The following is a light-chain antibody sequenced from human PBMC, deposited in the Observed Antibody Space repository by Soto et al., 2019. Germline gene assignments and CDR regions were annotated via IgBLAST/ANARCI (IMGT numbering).Light chain of an antibody. Sequence: EVVLTQSPSTLSLSPGERATLSCRATQSVSNHLAWYQHRPGQAPRLLIYDASNRATDIPARFSGSGSGTDFTLTISSLEPEDSAAYYCQQRSLWPLTFGGGTKVDIK. CDR3: QQRSLWPLT. CDR2: DAS. V-gene: IGKV3-11*01. CDR1: QSVSNH. J-gene: IGKJ4*01.